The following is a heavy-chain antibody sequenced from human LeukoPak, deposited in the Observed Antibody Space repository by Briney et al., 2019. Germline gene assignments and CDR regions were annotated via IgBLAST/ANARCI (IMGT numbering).Heavy chain of an antibody. J-gene: IGHJ4*02. Sequence: PGRSLRLSCAASGFTFSNYAMHWVRQAPGKGLGWVAIISYDGSNKYYADSVKGRFTISRDNSKNTLYLQMNSLRAEDTAVYYCAKVYSSSSRGDIGDYWCQGTLVTVSS. V-gene: IGHV3-30*04. CDR3: AKVYSSSSRGDIGDY. D-gene: IGHD6-6*01. CDR1: GFTFSNYA. CDR2: ISYDGSNK.